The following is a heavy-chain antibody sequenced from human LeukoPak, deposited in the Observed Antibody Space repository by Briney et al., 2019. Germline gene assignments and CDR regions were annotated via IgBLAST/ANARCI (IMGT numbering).Heavy chain of an antibody. Sequence: GGSLRLSCAASGFTFSSYGMHWVRQAPGKGLEWVAVISYDGSNKYYADSVKGRFTISRDNSKNTLYLQMNSLRAEDTAVYYCAKGFRIAVAVDDYWGQGTLSPPPQ. J-gene: IGHJ4*02. D-gene: IGHD6-19*01. CDR2: ISYDGSNK. CDR3: AKGFRIAVAVDDY. V-gene: IGHV3-30*18. CDR1: GFTFSSYG.